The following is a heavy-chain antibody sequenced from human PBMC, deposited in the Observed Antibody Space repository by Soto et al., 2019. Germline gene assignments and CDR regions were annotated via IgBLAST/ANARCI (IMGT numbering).Heavy chain of an antibody. CDR3: TRANWYSEY. V-gene: IGHV4-59*11. CDR1: GGSISNHY. Sequence: QVQLQESGPGLVKPSETLSLTCTVSGGSISNHYWSWIRPPPGKGLEWIVYIYYNGSTNYNPPLKSLATMSVDTSKNQISLTLSSVTAADTAVYYCTRANWYSEYWGQGTLVTVSS. CDR2: IYYNGST. J-gene: IGHJ4*02. D-gene: IGHD7-27*01.